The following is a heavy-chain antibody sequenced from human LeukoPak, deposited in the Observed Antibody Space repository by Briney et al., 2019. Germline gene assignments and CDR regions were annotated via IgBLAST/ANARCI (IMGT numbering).Heavy chain of an antibody. CDR2: INHSGST. CDR3: ARGFRGDNLDY. J-gene: IGHJ4*02. CDR1: GGSISSSSYY. D-gene: IGHD1-14*01. Sequence: SETLSLTCTVSGGSISSSSYYWGWIRQPPGKGLEWIGEINHSGSTNYNPSLKSRVTISVDTSKNQFSLKLSSVTAADTAVYFCARGFRGDNLDYWGQGTLVTVSS. V-gene: IGHV4-39*07.